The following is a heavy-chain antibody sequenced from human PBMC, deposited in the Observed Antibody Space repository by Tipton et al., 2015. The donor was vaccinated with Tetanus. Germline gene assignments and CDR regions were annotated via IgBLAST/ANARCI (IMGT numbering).Heavy chain of an antibody. J-gene: IGHJ2*01. CDR3: ARGGKLGLGYFDL. D-gene: IGHD7-27*01. CDR1: GDSISSYY. Sequence: TLSLTCNVSGDSISSYYWNWIRQPAGKGLEWIGRFYTTGSTIYNPSPRSRVTMSVDTSKNQFSLTLSSFTAADTAVYYCARGGKLGLGYFDLWGRGTLVTVSS. CDR2: FYTTGST. V-gene: IGHV4-4*07.